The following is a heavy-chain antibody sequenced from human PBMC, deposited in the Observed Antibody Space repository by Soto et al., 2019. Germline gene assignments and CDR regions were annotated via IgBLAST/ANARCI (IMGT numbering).Heavy chain of an antibody. J-gene: IGHJ1*01. CDR2: IYWDDDK. V-gene: IGHV2-5*02. D-gene: IGHD6-13*01. CDR1: GFSLSTSGVG. Sequence: QITLKESGPTLVKPTQTLTLTCTFSGFSLSTSGVGVCWIRQPPGKALEWLALIYWDDDKRYSPSLKRRLTTTKDTSKNQVVPTTTNMDPVDTATYYFAHSPYSRSWYRGSAFFQHWGQGTLLTLSS. CDR3: AHSPYSRSWYRGSAFFQH.